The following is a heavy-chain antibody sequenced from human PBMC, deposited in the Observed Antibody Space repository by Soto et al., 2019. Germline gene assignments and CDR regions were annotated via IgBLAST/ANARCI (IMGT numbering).Heavy chain of an antibody. J-gene: IGHJ4*02. D-gene: IGHD2-8*02. CDR2: INPSGGST. CDR1: GYTFTSYY. Sequence: ASVKVSCKASGYTFTSYYRHWVRQAPGQGLEWMGIINPSGGSTTYAQKFQGRVTMTRDTSTSTVYMELSSLRSEDTAVYYCARGWDYFAGGGYPYYYDYWGRGTLVTVSS. V-gene: IGHV1-46*01. CDR3: ARGWDYFAGGGYPYYYDY.